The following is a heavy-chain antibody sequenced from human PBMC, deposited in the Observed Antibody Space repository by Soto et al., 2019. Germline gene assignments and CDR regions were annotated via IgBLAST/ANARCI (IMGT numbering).Heavy chain of an antibody. J-gene: IGHJ5*02. CDR3: ARVGTAMGKKIKWFDP. D-gene: IGHD5-18*01. CDR1: GGSISSYY. V-gene: IGHV4-59*01. Sequence: PSETLSLTCTVSGGSISSYYWSWIRQPPGKGLEWIGYIYYSGSTNYNPSLKSRVTISVDTSKNQFSLKLSSVTAADTAVYYCARVGTAMGKKIKWFDPWGQGTLVTVSS. CDR2: IYYSGST.